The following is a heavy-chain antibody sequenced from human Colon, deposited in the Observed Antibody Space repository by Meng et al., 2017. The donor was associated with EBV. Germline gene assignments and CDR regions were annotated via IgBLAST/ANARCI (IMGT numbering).Heavy chain of an antibody. Sequence: LQESGPGLVKPSEPLSTTCTVSGGSLDNSDYCGAWLRQPPGKGLEWIGSVRYSGTAYYNPSLTSRVTISVDTSKNQFSLNLSSLTAADTAVYYCARHVYGDSYGFWGQGTLVTVSS. CDR1: GGSLDNSDYC. CDR2: VRYSGTA. CDR3: ARHVYGDSYGF. V-gene: IGHV4-39*01. J-gene: IGHJ4*02. D-gene: IGHD4-17*01.